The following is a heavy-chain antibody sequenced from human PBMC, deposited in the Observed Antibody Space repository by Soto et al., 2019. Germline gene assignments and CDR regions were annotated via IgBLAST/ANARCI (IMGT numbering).Heavy chain of an antibody. J-gene: IGHJ5*02. Sequence: QVQLQESGPGLVKPSGTLSLTCAVSSGTISSSNWWTWVRQPPGKGLEWIGEINQSGSPNYNPSRRSRVTISVDKAKSQCFLELGSVTAADTAIYYCAGLGMVAAHREFDPWGQGTLVTVSS. CDR2: INQSGSP. D-gene: IGHD2-15*01. V-gene: IGHV4-4*02. CDR1: SGTISSSNW. CDR3: AGLGMVAAHREFDP.